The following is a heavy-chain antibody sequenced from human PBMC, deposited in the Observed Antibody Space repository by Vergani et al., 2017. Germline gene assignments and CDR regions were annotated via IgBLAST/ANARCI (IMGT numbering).Heavy chain of an antibody. CDR1: GYTFISYG. Sequence: QVQLVQSGAEVKKPGASVKVSCKASGYTFISYGISWVRQAPGQGLEWMGWISAYNGNTNYAQNLQGRVTMTTDTFTSTAYMELRSLRSDDTAVYYCARDNDSSGYYYNAFDIWGQGTMVTVSS. CDR3: ARDNDSSGYYYNAFDI. CDR2: ISAYNGNT. D-gene: IGHD3-22*01. J-gene: IGHJ3*02. V-gene: IGHV1-18*01.